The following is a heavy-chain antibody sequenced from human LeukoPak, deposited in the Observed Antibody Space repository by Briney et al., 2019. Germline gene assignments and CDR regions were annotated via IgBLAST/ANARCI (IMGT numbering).Heavy chain of an antibody. CDR3: ARSIVGATPDY. CDR2: IYYSGNT. V-gene: IGHV4-31*03. Sequence: PSQTLSLTCTVSGGSISSGANYWSWIRQHPGKGLEWFGYIYYSGNTFYNPSLKSRVTISVDTSKNQFSLKLSSVTAADTAVYYCARSIVGATPDYWGQGTLVTVSS. D-gene: IGHD1-26*01. CDR1: GGSISSGANY. J-gene: IGHJ4*02.